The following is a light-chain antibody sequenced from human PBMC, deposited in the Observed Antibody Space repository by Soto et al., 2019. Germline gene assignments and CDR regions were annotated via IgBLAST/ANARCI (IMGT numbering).Light chain of an antibody. CDR1: QGISTY. Sequence: DTQLTQSPPFLSASVGDRVTITCRASQGISTYLAWYQQKPGKAPRLLIYAASTLQSGVPSRFSGSGSRTEFTLTISSLQPEDFATYYCQHLNNSPPWTFGQGTQVEIK. V-gene: IGKV1-9*01. CDR2: AAS. CDR3: QHLNNSPPWT. J-gene: IGKJ1*01.